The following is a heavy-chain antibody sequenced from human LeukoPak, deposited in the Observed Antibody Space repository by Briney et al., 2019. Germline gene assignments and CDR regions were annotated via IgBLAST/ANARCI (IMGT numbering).Heavy chain of an antibody. V-gene: IGHV3-23*01. J-gene: IGHJ4*02. CDR1: GFTFSIYV. CDR2: ISGGTSGT. Sequence: QAGGSLRLSCAASGFTFSIYVMSWVRQAPGKGLEWVSTISGGTSGTHYADSVRGRFTISRDNSKNTLYLQLNSLRADDTAVYYCAKDSITGYYGPYYFDYWGQGTLVTVSS. CDR3: AKDSITGYYGPYYFDY. D-gene: IGHD3-9*01.